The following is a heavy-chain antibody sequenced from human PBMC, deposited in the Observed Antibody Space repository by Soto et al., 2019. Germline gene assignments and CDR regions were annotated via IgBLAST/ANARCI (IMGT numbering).Heavy chain of an antibody. CDR1: GGSINTYY. CDR2: IYHSGST. J-gene: IGHJ1*01. V-gene: IGHV4-59*12. Sequence: SETLSLTCTVPGGSINTYYWSWIRQSPGKGLEWIGNIYHSGSTNYNPSLKSRVTISVDTSKNQFSLKLSSVTAADTAVYYCARTNPNYYDSSGFRNRRYFQHWGQGTLVTVSS. D-gene: IGHD3-22*01. CDR3: ARTNPNYYDSSGFRNRRYFQH.